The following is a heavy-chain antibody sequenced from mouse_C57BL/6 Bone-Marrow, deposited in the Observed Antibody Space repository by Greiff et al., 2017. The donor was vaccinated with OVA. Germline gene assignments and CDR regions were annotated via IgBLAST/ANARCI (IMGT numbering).Heavy chain of an antibody. CDR1: GFTFTAYY. D-gene: IGHD1-1*01. CDR3: ARSPYYGSFYAMDY. CDR2: IRNKANGYTT. Sequence: EVMLVESGGGLVQPGGSLSLSCAASGFTFTAYYMSWVRQPPGKALEWLGFIRNKANGYTTEYSASVKGRFTISRDNSQSILYLQMNALRAEDSATYYCARSPYYGSFYAMDYWGQGTSVTVSS. J-gene: IGHJ4*01. V-gene: IGHV7-3*01.